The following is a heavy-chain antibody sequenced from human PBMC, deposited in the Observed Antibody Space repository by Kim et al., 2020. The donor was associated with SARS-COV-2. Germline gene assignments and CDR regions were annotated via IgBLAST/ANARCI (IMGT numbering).Heavy chain of an antibody. CDR3: ARGMYGSGRGDLDP. Sequence: SETLSLTCAVYGGSLSGYFWSWIRQSPEKGLEWIGEIHLSGTTNYNLSLKSRITMSLDTSKNQFSLKVTSVTAADTAVYYCARGMYGSGRGDLDPWGRGTPVIVS. D-gene: IGHD3-10*01. CDR1: GGSLSGYF. CDR2: IHLSGTT. V-gene: IGHV4-34*01. J-gene: IGHJ5*02.